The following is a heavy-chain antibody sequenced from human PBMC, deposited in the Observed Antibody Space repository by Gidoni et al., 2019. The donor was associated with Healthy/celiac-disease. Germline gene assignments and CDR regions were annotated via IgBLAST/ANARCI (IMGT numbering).Heavy chain of an antibody. CDR1: VFTFSSYA. D-gene: IGHD5-18*01. CDR2: ISYDGSNK. J-gene: IGHJ4*02. V-gene: IGHV3-30-3*01. Sequence: QVQLVESGGGVVQPGRSLRLSCAASVFTFSSYAMHWVRQAPGKGLEWVAVISYDGSNKYYADSVKGRFTISRDNSKNTLYLQMNSLRAEDTAVYYCARDLVDSYGPVWGQGTLVTVSS. CDR3: ARDLVDSYGPV.